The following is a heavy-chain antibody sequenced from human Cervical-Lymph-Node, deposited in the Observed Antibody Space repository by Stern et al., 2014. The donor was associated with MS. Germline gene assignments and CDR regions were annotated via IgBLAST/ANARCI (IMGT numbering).Heavy chain of an antibody. V-gene: IGHV3-33*01. CDR2: IWYDGSNP. Sequence: VQLEESGGGVVQPGRSLRLSCAASGFSFSPYALPWAPQAQARGLGWGALIWYDGSNPYYADSVTGRFTISRDNFKNTLYLQMNSLRAEDTAVYYCASAYSSSHYYFDYWGQGTLVTVSS. CDR1: GFSFSPYA. CDR3: ASAYSSSHYYFDY. D-gene: IGHD6-13*01. J-gene: IGHJ4*02.